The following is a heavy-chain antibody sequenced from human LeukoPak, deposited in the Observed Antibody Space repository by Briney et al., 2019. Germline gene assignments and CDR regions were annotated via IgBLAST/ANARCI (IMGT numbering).Heavy chain of an antibody. Sequence: SETLSLTCAVYGGSFSGYYWSWIRQPPGKGLEWIGSIYYSGSTYYNPSLKSRVTISVDTSKNQFSLKLSSVTAADTAVYYCARRSGTAINAFDIWGQGTMVTVSS. CDR3: ARRSGTAINAFDI. J-gene: IGHJ3*02. CDR2: IYYSGST. V-gene: IGHV4-34*01. D-gene: IGHD5-18*01. CDR1: GGSFSGYY.